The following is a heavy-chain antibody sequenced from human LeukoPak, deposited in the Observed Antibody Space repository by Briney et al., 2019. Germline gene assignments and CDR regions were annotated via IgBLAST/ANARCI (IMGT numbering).Heavy chain of an antibody. J-gene: IGHJ4*02. CDR1: GFTFSGHW. CDR3: TRDRSRAEDD. CDR2: INQGGSDK. Sequence: GGSLRLSCAASGFTFSGHWMSWVRQAPGEGLEWVANINQGGSDKYYVDSVKGRFTISRDNANNLLYLQRNSLRGEATAVYYCTRDRSRAEDDWGQGTLVTVSS. D-gene: IGHD1-14*01. V-gene: IGHV3-7*01.